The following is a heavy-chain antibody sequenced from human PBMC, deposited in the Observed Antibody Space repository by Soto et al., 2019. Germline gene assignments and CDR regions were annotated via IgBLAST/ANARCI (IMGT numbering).Heavy chain of an antibody. CDR2: ISYDGSNK. CDR1: GFTFSSYG. Sequence: QVQLVESGGGVVQPGRSLRLSCAASGFTFSSYGMHWVRQAPGKGLEWVAVISYDGSNKYYADSVKGRFTISRDNSKNTVYLQMNSLRAEVTAVYYCAKVSQWGSGDYAFDYWGQGTLVTVSS. D-gene: IGHD4-17*01. V-gene: IGHV3-30*18. CDR3: AKVSQWGSGDYAFDY. J-gene: IGHJ4*02.